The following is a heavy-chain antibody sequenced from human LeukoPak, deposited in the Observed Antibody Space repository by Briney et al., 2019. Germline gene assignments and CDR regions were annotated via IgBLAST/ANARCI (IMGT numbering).Heavy chain of an antibody. CDR2: ISDSGGST. CDR3: PKAQPKMVELGMDV. D-gene: IGHD1-1*01. J-gene: IGHJ6*02. V-gene: IGHV3-23*01. CDR1: GFTFSSYA. Sequence: GSLRLSCAASGFTFSSYAMSWVRQAPGKGLEWVSSISDSGGSTYYADSVKGRFTISRDNSKNTLHLQMNSLRAEDTAVYYCPKAQPKMVELGMDVWGQGTTVTVSS.